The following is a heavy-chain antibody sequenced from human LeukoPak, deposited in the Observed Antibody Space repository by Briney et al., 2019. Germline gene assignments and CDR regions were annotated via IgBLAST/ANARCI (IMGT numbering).Heavy chain of an antibody. J-gene: IGHJ4*02. D-gene: IGHD2-15*01. CDR2: ISSDGGST. CDR1: GFTFSSYA. V-gene: IGHV3-64D*06. Sequence: GGSLRLSCSASGFTFSSYAMHWVRQVPGKGLEYVAAISSDGGSTFYADSVRGRFTISRDNAKNTLYLQMSSLRAVDTAVYYCRASDAQGRGFDFWGQGTLVTVSS. CDR3: RASDAQGRGFDF.